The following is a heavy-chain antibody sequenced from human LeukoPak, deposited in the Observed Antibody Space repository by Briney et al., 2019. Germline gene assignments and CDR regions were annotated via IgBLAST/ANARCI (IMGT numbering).Heavy chain of an antibody. CDR1: GFTFSSNY. CDR3: ARALDEDAFDI. J-gene: IGHJ3*02. Sequence: GGSLRLSCAASGFTFSSNYMSWVRQAPGKGLEWVSVIYSGGSTYYADSVKGRFTISRDNSKNTLYLQMNSLRAEDTAVYYCARALDEDAFDIWGQGTMVTVSS. CDR2: IYSGGST. D-gene: IGHD1-1*01. V-gene: IGHV3-66*01.